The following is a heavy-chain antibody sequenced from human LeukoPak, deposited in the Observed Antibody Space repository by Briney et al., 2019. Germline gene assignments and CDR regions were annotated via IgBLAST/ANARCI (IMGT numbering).Heavy chain of an antibody. V-gene: IGHV3-11*01. CDR1: GFTFSDYY. CDR2: ISSSGSTI. CDR3: ARTYDFWSGYYYYGMDV. Sequence: GGSLRPSCAASGFTFSDYYMSWIRQAPGKGLEWVSYISSSGSTIYYADSVKGRFTISRDNAKNSLYLQMNSLRAEDTAVYYCARTYDFWSGYYYYGMDVWGQGTTVTVSS. J-gene: IGHJ6*02. D-gene: IGHD3-3*01.